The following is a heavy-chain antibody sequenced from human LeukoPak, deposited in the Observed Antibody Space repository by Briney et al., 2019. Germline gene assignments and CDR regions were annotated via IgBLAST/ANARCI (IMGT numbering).Heavy chain of an antibody. CDR1: GYTFTSYD. D-gene: IGHD2-2*01. CDR2: MNPNSGNT. V-gene: IGHV1-8*01. Sequence: ASVKVSFKASGYTFTSYDSNWVRQATGQGFEWMGWMNPNSGNTGYAQKFQGRVTMTRKTSISTAYMELSSLRSEDTAMYYCARGPRRCSSTSCYFYWGQGTLVTVSS. J-gene: IGHJ4*02. CDR3: ARGPRRCSSTSCYFY.